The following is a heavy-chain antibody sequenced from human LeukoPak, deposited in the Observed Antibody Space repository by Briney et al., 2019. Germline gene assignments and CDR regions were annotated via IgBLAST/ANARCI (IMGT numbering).Heavy chain of an antibody. D-gene: IGHD2-21*01. Sequence: SETLSLTCTVSGGSISSYYWSWIRQPPGKGLEWIGYIYYSGSTNYNPSLKSRVTISVDTSKNQFSLKLSSVTAADTAVHYCARRLLRWGQGTLVTVSS. CDR1: GGSISSYY. CDR3: ARRLLR. J-gene: IGHJ4*02. CDR2: IYYSGST. V-gene: IGHV4-59*12.